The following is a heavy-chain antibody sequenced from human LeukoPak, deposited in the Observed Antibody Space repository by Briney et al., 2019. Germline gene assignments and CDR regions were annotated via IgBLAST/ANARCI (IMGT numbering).Heavy chain of an antibody. CDR1: GGFISGYY. V-gene: IGHV4-59*01. J-gene: IGHJ4*02. D-gene: IGHD2-21*02. CDR3: AKDYSGGDANFDY. CDR2: ISDSGSP. Sequence: SETLSLTCTVSGGFISGYYWSWLRQPPGKGLEWIGYISDSGSPDYNPSLKSRVAISVDTSMNQVSLKVSSVTAADTAVYYCAKDYSGGDANFDYWGQGTLVTVSS.